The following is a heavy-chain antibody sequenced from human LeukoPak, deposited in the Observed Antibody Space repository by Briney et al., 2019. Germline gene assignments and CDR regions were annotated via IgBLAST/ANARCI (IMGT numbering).Heavy chain of an antibody. V-gene: IGHV1-2*02. D-gene: IGHD6-19*01. J-gene: IGHJ4*02. CDR1: GYTFTGYY. Sequence: ASVKVSCKASGYTFTGYYIHWVRQDPGQGLEWMGWINPNSGVTHYPQKFQGRVTMTRDTSIRTAYMEVSSLRSDATAVYYCARGQQWLEAFDYWGLGTLVTVSS. CDR2: INPNSGVT. CDR3: ARGQQWLEAFDY.